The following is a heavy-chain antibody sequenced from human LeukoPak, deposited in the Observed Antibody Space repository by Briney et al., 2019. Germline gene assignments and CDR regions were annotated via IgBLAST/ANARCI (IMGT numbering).Heavy chain of an antibody. Sequence: GGSLRLSCAASGFSFGSYGLSWVRQAPGKGLQWVAYISGSGVSTYYADSVKGRFTISRDNSKNTLYLQMNSLRAEDTAIYYCAKDIGVPGWYFDLWGRGTLVTVSS. V-gene: IGHV3-23*01. CDR3: AKDIGVPGWYFDL. J-gene: IGHJ2*01. CDR1: GFSFGSYG. CDR2: ISGSGVST. D-gene: IGHD6-19*01.